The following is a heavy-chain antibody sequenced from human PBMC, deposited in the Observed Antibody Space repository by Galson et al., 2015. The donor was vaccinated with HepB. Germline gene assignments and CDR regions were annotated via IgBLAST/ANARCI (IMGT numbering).Heavy chain of an antibody. Sequence: SLRLSCAVSGFNFSNYNMNWVRQAPGKGLEWVSYISSSSRTIYYADSVKGRFTISRDNAKNSLYLQMNSLRAEDTAVYYCARGNTVVTPDSNYFDYWGQGTLVTVSS. V-gene: IGHV3-48*04. J-gene: IGHJ4*02. CDR2: ISSSSRTI. CDR3: ARGNTVVTPDSNYFDY. D-gene: IGHD4-23*01. CDR1: GFNFSNYN.